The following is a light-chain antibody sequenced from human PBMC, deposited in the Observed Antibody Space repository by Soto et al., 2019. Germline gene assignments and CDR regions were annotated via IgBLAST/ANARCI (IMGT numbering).Light chain of an antibody. CDR1: SSDVGGYNY. Sequence: QSALTQPASVSGSPGQSITISCTGTSSDVGGYNYVSWYQQHPGKAPKLMIYDVNNRPSVVSNRFSGSKSGNTASLTISGLQAEDEADYYCSSYTSSSSYVFGTGTKLTVL. V-gene: IGLV2-14*01. J-gene: IGLJ1*01. CDR2: DVN. CDR3: SSYTSSSSYV.